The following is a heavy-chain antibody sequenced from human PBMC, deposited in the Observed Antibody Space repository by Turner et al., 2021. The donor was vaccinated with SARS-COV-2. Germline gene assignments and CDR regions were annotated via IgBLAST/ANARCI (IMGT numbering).Heavy chain of an antibody. Sequence: QVQLVESVGGVVQPGRSLRLSCAASGFTFSSYGMHWVRQAPGKGLEWVAVIWYDGRNKYYADSVKGRFTISRDNSKNTLYLQMNSLRAEDTAVYYCARDVLVAAGYAMDVWGQGTTVTVSS. J-gene: IGHJ6*02. CDR1: GFTFSSYG. CDR2: IWYDGRNK. V-gene: IGHV3-33*01. D-gene: IGHD2-15*01. CDR3: ARDVLVAAGYAMDV.